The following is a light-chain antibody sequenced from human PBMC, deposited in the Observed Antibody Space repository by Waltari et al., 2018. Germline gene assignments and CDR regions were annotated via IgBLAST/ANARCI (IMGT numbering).Light chain of an antibody. CDR3: QQYDVWPPYT. CDR2: GAS. J-gene: IGKJ2*01. V-gene: IGKV3-15*01. Sequence: EIVMTQSPATLSVSPGERATLSCRASQSISSNLAWYQKHPGQAPRLLIYGASTRATGIPARFSGSGSGTEFTLTISSLQSEDFALYYCQQYDVWPPYTFGQGTKLEIK. CDR1: QSISSN.